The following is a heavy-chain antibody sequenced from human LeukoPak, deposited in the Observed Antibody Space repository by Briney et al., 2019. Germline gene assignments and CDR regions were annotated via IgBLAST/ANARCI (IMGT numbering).Heavy chain of an antibody. CDR3: ARDTKQTVALYYFDY. V-gene: IGHV7-4-1*02. J-gene: IGHJ4*02. CDR2: INTNTGNP. CDR1: GYTFTSYA. Sequence: EASVKVSCKASGYTFTSYAMNWVRQAPGQGLEWMGWINTNTGNPTYAQGFTGRFVFSLDTSVSTAYLQISSLKAEDTAVYYCARDTKQTVALYYFDYWGQGTLVTVSS. D-gene: IGHD6-19*01.